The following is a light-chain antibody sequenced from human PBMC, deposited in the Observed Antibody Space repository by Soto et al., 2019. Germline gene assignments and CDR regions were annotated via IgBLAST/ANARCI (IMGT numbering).Light chain of an antibody. CDR2: DVT. V-gene: IGLV2-11*01. CDR1: SSDVGGYNF. Sequence: QSALTQARSVSGSPGQSVTISCTGTSSDVGGYNFVSWYQQYPGKAPKLIIYDVTKRPSGVPDRFSGSKSGNTASLTISGPQTDDEADYYCCSYASSYTHVFGTGTKLTVL. J-gene: IGLJ1*01. CDR3: CSYASSYTHV.